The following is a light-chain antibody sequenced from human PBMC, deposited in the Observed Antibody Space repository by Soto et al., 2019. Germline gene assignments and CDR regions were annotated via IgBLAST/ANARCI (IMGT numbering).Light chain of an antibody. J-gene: IGKJ1*01. V-gene: IGKV1-5*01. CDR3: QQYNSYWT. CDR1: QSISSW. Sequence: DKHITQSRATRSACVGKERTSACRASQSISSWLAWYQQKPGKAPKLLIYDASSLESGVPSRFSGSGSGTEFTLTISSLQPDHFATYYCQQYNSYWTFGQGTKVDVK. CDR2: DAS.